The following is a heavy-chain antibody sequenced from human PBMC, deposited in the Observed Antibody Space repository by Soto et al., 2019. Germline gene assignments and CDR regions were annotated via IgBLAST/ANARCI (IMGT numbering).Heavy chain of an antibody. CDR2: ISSSSSYI. J-gene: IGHJ6*03. V-gene: IGHV3-21*01. CDR3: ARVRITTHYYYYYMDV. CDR1: GFTFSSYS. Sequence: GGSLRLSCAASGFTFSSYSMNWVRQAPGKGLEWVSSISSSSSYIYYADSVKGRFTISRDNAKNSLYLQMNSLRAEDTAVYYCARVRITTHYYYYYMDVWGKGTTVTVSS. D-gene: IGHD3-22*01.